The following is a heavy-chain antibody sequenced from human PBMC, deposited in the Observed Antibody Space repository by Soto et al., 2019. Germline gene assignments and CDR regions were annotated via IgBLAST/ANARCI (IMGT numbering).Heavy chain of an antibody. CDR2: IIPILGIA. CDR3: ARGISTRTNQYYYYYYMDV. V-gene: IGHV1-69*02. J-gene: IGHJ6*03. CDR1: GGTFSSYT. D-gene: IGHD2-15*01. Sequence: QVQLVQSGAEVKKPGSSVKVSCKASGGTFSSYTISWVRQAPGQGLEWMGRIIPILGIANYAQKFQGRVTITADKSTSTAYMELSSLRSEATAVYYGARGISTRTNQYYYYYYMDVWGKGTTVTVSS.